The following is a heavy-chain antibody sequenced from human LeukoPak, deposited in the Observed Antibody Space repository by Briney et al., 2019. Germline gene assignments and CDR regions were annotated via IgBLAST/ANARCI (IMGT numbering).Heavy chain of an antibody. Sequence: PSETLSLTCAVSGGSISSSNWWSWVRQPPGKGLEWIGEIYHSGSTNYNPSLKSRVTISVDTSKNQFSLKLSSVTAADTAVYYCARGPVKLLWFGARPFDYWGQGTLVTVSS. J-gene: IGHJ4*02. D-gene: IGHD3-10*01. V-gene: IGHV4-4*02. CDR2: IYHSGST. CDR3: ARGPVKLLWFGARPFDY. CDR1: GGSISSSNW.